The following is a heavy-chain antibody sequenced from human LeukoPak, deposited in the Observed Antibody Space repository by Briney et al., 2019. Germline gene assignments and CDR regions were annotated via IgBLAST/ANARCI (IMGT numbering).Heavy chain of an antibody. CDR3: ARDRRGYSYGLDY. J-gene: IGHJ4*02. V-gene: IGHV4-59*01. CDR2: IYYSGRT. CDR1: GGSISSYY. D-gene: IGHD5-18*01. Sequence: SSETLSLNCTVSGGSISSYYWSWIRQPPGKGLEGIGNIYYSGRTNYNPSLKSRVTISVDTSKNQFSLKLSSVTAADTAVYYCARDRRGYSYGLDYWGQGTLVTVSS.